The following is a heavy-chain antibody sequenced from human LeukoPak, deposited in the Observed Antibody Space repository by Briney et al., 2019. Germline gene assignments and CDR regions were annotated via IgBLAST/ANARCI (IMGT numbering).Heavy chain of an antibody. J-gene: IGHJ5*02. CDR2: IYHSGIT. V-gene: IGHV4-30-2*01. CDR1: GGSISSGGYS. Sequence: SETLSLTCAVSGGSISSGGYSWSWIRQPPGKGLEWIGYIYHSGITYYNPSLKSRVTISVDTSKNQFSLKLSSVTAADTAVYYCARTYCSGGSCYSIWFDPWGQGTLVTVSS. D-gene: IGHD2-15*01. CDR3: ARTYCSGGSCYSIWFDP.